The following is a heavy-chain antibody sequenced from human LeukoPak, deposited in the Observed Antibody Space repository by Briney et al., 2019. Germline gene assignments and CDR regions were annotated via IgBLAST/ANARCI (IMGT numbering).Heavy chain of an antibody. CDR2: ISYDGSNK. CDR1: GFTFSSYG. CDR3: ARVGLDNTGWHISWFDP. V-gene: IGHV3-30*03. J-gene: IGHJ5*02. D-gene: IGHD6-19*01. Sequence: GRSLRLSCAASGFTFSSYGMHWVRQAPGKGLEWVAVISYDGSNKYYADSVKGRFTISRDNSKNTLYVQMNSLRAEDTAIYYCARVGLDNTGWHISWFDPWGQGTLVTVSS.